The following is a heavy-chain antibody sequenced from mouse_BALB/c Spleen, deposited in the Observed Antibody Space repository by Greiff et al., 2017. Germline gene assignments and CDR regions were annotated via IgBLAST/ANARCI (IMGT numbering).Heavy chain of an antibody. J-gene: IGHJ4*01. Sequence: QVQLQQSGPGLVQPSQSLSITCTVSGFSLTSYGVHWVRQSPGKGLEWLGVIWAGGSTNYNSALMSRLSISKDNSKSQVFLKMNSLQTDDTAMYYCARSTMITSYAMDYWGQGTSVTVSS. D-gene: IGHD2-4*01. CDR2: IWAGGST. CDR3: ARSTMITSYAMDY. CDR1: GFSLTSYG. V-gene: IGHV2-9*02.